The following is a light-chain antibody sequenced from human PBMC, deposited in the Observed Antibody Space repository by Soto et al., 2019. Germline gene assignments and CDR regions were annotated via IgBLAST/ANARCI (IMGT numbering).Light chain of an antibody. J-gene: IGKJ2*01. Sequence: EIVLTQSPGTLSMAPGERATVSCRASERVDSSYLAWYQQKPGQAPGLVMYGISNRATGIPDRFSGSGSGADFSLTISRLEPEDFAVYYCQQYGSSPYTFGQGTKLEI. CDR1: ERVDSSY. CDR3: QQYGSSPYT. CDR2: GIS. V-gene: IGKV3-20*01.